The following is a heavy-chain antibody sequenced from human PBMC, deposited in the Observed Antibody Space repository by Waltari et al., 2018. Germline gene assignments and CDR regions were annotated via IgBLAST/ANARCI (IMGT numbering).Heavy chain of an antibody. CDR2: IYHIGNN. D-gene: IGHD2-2*01. CDR3: ARHFAVVVVPAARTGLLPYYFDY. J-gene: IGHJ4*02. CDR1: GYSISSSFY. V-gene: IGHV4-38-2*01. Sequence: QVQLQESGPGLVKPSETLSLTCAVSGYSISSSFYWGWIRQPPGKGLEWIGSIYHIGNNYYNPSLKSRVTISVDTSKNQFSLKLSSVTAADTAVYYCARHFAVVVVPAARTGLLPYYFDYWGQGTLVTVSS.